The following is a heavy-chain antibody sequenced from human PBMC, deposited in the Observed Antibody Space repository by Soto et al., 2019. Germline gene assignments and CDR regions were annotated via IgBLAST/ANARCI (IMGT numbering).Heavy chain of an antibody. CDR1: GGTFSSYA. CDR3: ARDADRAIAVAETYNWFDP. Sequence: SVRVSCKXSGGTFSSYAIGWVRQAPGQGLEWMGGIIPIFGTANYAQKFQGRVTITADESTSTAYMELSSLRSEDTAVYYCARDADRAIAVAETYNWFDPWGQGTLVTVSS. V-gene: IGHV1-69*13. J-gene: IGHJ5*02. CDR2: IIPIFGTA. D-gene: IGHD6-19*01.